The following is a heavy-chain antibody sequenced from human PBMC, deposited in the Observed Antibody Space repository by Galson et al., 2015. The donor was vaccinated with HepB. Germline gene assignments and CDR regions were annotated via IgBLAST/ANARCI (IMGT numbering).Heavy chain of an antibody. CDR1: GFTFSSYA. Sequence: SLRLSCAASGFTFSSYAMSWVRQAPGKGLEWVSAISDSGGSTYYADSVKGRFTISRDNSKNMLYLQMNSLRAEDTAVYYCAKEGRSAAGFDYQLLIPKPQYYYYYYMDVWGKGTTVTVSS. V-gene: IGHV3-23*01. CDR2: ISDSGGST. CDR3: AKEGRSAAGFDYQLLIPKPQYYYYYYMDV. J-gene: IGHJ6*03. D-gene: IGHD2-2*01.